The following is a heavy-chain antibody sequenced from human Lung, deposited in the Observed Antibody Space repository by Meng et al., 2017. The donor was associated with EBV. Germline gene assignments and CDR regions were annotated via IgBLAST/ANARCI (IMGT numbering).Heavy chain of an antibody. V-gene: IGHV4-31*03. J-gene: IGHJ2*01. CDR3: ASLYGDSSVWYLDL. CDR2: IYYSGRT. CDR1: GGSISSGNPY. D-gene: IGHD4-17*01. Sequence: VQVQESVPGLEMPSPTLSLTCTVSGGSISSGNPYWSWIRQHPGKGLEYIGYIYYSGRTYYNPSLKSRVIISVDTSKNQFSLRLNSVTAADTAVYYCASLYGDSSVWYLDLWGRGTLVTVSS.